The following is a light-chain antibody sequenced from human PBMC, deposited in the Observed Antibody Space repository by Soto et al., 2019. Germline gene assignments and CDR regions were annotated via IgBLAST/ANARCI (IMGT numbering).Light chain of an antibody. CDR2: DAS. CDR3: QQFSSYPLT. V-gene: IGKV3-20*01. J-gene: IGKJ4*01. CDR1: PSVTNY. Sequence: IVMTQSPATLSVSPGERATLSCRASPSVTNYLAWYQQKPGQAPRLLIYDASSRATGIPDRFSGGGSGTDFTLTISRLEPEDFAVYYCQQFSSYPLTFGGGTKVDIK.